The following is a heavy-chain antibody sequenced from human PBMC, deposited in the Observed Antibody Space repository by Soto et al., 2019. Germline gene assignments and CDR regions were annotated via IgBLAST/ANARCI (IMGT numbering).Heavy chain of an antibody. V-gene: IGHV1-24*01. CDR3: ATVGRILTGYYNVGAFDI. J-gene: IGHJ3*02. CDR1: GYTLTELS. CDR2: FDPEDGET. Sequence: ASVKVSCKVSGYTLTELSMHWVRQAPGKGLEWMGGFDPEDGETIYAQKFQGRVTMTEDTSTDTAYMELSSLRSEDTAVYYCATVGRILTGYYNVGAFDIWGQGTMVTVSS. D-gene: IGHD3-9*01.